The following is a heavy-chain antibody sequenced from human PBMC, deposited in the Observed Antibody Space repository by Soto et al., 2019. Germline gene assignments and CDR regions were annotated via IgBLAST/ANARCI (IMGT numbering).Heavy chain of an antibody. Sequence: GGSLRLSCAASGFTFSNAWMSWVRQAPGKGLEWVGLIKSKTDGGTRDYAAPVKGRFTISRDDSKNTAYLQMNSLKTEDTGVYYCTTADYRYYHVSSSYNYVRFFDYWGQGTLVTVSS. CDR3: TTADYRYYHVSSSYNYVRFFDY. D-gene: IGHD3-22*01. CDR2: IKSKTDGGTR. V-gene: IGHV3-15*01. CDR1: GFTFSNAW. J-gene: IGHJ4*02.